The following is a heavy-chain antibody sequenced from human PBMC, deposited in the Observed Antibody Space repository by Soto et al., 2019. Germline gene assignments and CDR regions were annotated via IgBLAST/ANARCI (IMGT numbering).Heavy chain of an antibody. D-gene: IGHD2-21*02. CDR3: ARADRTLVTSYSLDV. CDR2: INHSGTI. V-gene: IGHV4-34*01. Sequence: SDTLSLTCAVYGGSFSGYYWTWIRQPPGKGLEWIGEINHSGTINFNPSLKSRLTISLDTSKKHFSLKLSSVTDADTAAYYCARADRTLVTSYSLDVWGQGTTVTV. CDR1: GGSFSGYY. J-gene: IGHJ6*02.